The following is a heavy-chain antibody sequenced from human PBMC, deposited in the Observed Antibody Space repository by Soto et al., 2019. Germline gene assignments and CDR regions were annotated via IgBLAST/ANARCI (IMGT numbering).Heavy chain of an antibody. CDR1: GYSFTSYG. CDR3: ARDNGFGESDV. Sequence: QVQLVQSGAEVKKPGASVKVSCKASGYSFTSYGISWVRQAPGQGLEWMGWISAYNGNTNYAQKLQGRVTMSTDTSPRTAYRELRSMRSDDTAVYYCARDNGFGESDVWGQGTTVTVSS. CDR2: ISAYNGNT. D-gene: IGHD3-10*01. V-gene: IGHV1-18*01. J-gene: IGHJ6*02.